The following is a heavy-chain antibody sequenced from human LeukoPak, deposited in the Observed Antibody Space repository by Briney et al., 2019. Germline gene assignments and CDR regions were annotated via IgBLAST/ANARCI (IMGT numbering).Heavy chain of an antibody. J-gene: IGHJ4*02. CDR1: GFTFDDYG. D-gene: IGHD3-16*01. Sequence: GGSLRLSCAAPGFTFDDYGMHWVRQAPGKGLEWVSGISWNSGSIGYADSVKGRYTISRDNAKNSLYLQMNSLRVEDTAFYYCARARSNAYFDYWAQGTLVIVSS. CDR3: ARARSNAYFDY. V-gene: IGHV3-9*01. CDR2: ISWNSGSI.